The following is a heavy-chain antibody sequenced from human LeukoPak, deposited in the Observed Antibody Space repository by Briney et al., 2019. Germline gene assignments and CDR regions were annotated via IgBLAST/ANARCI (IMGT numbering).Heavy chain of an antibody. CDR1: GFTFSNYA. Sequence: GGSLRLSCAASGFTFSNYAMHWVRQAPGKGLEWVAVISYDGSNKYYADSVKGRFTISRDNSKNTLYLQMNSLRAEDTAVYYCARAVGFRKSLWFGELLSDLDYWGQGTLVTVSS. J-gene: IGHJ4*02. V-gene: IGHV3-30*04. CDR2: ISYDGSNK. D-gene: IGHD3-10*01. CDR3: ARAVGFRKSLWFGELLSDLDY.